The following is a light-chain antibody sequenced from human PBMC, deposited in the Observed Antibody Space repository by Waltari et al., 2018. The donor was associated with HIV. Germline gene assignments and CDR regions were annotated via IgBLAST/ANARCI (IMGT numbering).Light chain of an antibody. CDR2: DAS. V-gene: IGKV1-33*01. J-gene: IGKJ4*01. Sequence: DIQMTQSPSSLSASVGDRVTITCQASQDISKYLNWYQQKPGKAPKLLIYDASSLETGVPSRFSGSGSGTDFTFTINSLQSEDSGTYYCQQYDNLPLSFGGGTKVEIK. CDR3: QQYDNLPLS. CDR1: QDISKY.